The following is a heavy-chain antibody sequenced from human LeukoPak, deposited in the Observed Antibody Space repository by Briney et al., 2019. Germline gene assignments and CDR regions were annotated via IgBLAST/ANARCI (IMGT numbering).Heavy chain of an antibody. CDR2: ISAYNGNT. Sequence: ASVKVSCKASGYTFTSYGISWVRQAPGQGLEWMGWISAYNGNTNYAQKLQGRVTMTTETSTSTAYMELRSLRSDDTAVYYRARVSSGWFPIDYWGQGTLVTVSS. CDR3: ARVSSGWFPIDY. CDR1: GYTFTSYG. J-gene: IGHJ4*02. V-gene: IGHV1-18*01. D-gene: IGHD6-19*01.